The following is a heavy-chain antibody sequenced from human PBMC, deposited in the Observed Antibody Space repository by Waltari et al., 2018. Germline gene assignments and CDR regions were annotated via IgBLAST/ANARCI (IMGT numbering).Heavy chain of an antibody. CDR3: ARVDYGDNGAGY. CDR1: GFTYSSYW. V-gene: IGHV3-7*01. CDR2: IKQDGSEK. D-gene: IGHD4-17*01. J-gene: IGHJ4*02. Sequence: EVQLVESGGGLVQPGGSLRLSCAASGFTYSSYWMTWVRQAPGKGLEWVANIKQDGSEKSYVDSVKGRFTISRDNAKNSLYLQMNSLRAEDTAVYYCARVDYGDNGAGYWGQGTLVTVSS.